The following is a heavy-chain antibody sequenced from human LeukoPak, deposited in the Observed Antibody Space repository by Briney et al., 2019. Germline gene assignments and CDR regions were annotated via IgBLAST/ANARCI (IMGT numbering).Heavy chain of an antibody. D-gene: IGHD6-13*01. CDR1: GYTLTELS. CDR2: FDPEDGET. CDR3: ATASQFKQQLVIDDAFDI. Sequence: ASVKVSCKVSGYTLTELSMHWVRQAPGKGLEWMRGFDPEDGETIYAQKFQGRVTMTEDTSTDTAYMEPSSLRSEDTAVYYCATASQFKQQLVIDDAFDIWGQGTMVTVSS. V-gene: IGHV1-24*01. J-gene: IGHJ3*02.